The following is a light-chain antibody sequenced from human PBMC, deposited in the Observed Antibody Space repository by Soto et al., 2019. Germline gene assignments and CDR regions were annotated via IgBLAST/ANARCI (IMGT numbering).Light chain of an antibody. CDR1: QSVSSSY. CDR2: GAS. V-gene: IGKV3-20*01. Sequence: EIVLTQSPGTLSLSPGERATLSCRASQSVSSSYLAWYQQKPGQAPRLLIYGASSRATGIPDRFSGSGSGTDFSLTISRPEPEDFAVYYCQQYGSSPGGTFGQGTKVEIK. J-gene: IGKJ1*01. CDR3: QQYGSSPGGT.